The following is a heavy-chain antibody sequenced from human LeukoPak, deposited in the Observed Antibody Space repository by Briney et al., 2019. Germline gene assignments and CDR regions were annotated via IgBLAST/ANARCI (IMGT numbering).Heavy chain of an antibody. Sequence: SETLSLTCTVSGYSLSSGYYWGWIRQPPGKGLEWIGSIYHSGSTYYNPSLKSRVTISVDTSKNQFSLKLSSVTAADTAVYYCAREGDYAVSELDYWGQGTLVTVSS. CDR3: AREGDYAVSELDY. CDR1: GYSLSSGYY. J-gene: IGHJ4*02. D-gene: IGHD4-17*01. V-gene: IGHV4-38-2*02. CDR2: IYHSGST.